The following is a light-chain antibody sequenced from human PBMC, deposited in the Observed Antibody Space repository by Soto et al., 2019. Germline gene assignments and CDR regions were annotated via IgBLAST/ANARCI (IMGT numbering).Light chain of an antibody. CDR3: SSYAGSSNL. V-gene: IGLV2-8*01. J-gene: IGLJ1*01. Sequence: QSVLTQPPSASGSPGQSVAISCTGTSSDVGGYNYVSWYQQHPGKAPKLMIYEVNKRPSGVPDRFSGSKSGNTAALTVSGLQAEDEADYYCSSYAGSSNLFGTGTKLTVL. CDR2: EVN. CDR1: SSDVGGYNY.